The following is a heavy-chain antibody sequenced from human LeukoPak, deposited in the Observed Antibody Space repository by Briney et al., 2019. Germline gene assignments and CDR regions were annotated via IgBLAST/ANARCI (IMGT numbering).Heavy chain of an antibody. CDR2: ISYSGST. CDR1: GGSISNSTFY. J-gene: IGHJ5*02. Sequence: PSETLSLTCTVSGGSISNSTFYWGWIRQPPGKGLEWIGSISYSGSTYSNPSLRSRVTISVDPSKNQFSLKLTSVTAADTAVYYCARHGPPGSGSYYWFDPWGQGTQVTVSS. CDR3: ARHGPPGSGSYYWFDP. V-gene: IGHV4-39*01. D-gene: IGHD3-10*01.